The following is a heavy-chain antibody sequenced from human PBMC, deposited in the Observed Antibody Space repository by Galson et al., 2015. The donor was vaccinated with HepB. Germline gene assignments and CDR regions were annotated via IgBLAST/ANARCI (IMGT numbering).Heavy chain of an antibody. V-gene: IGHV3-23*01. CDR3: AKSNLIAISRGGFDP. CDR1: GFTFSSYA. Sequence: SLRLSCAAPGFTFSSYAMSWVRQAPGKGLEWVSAISGSGGSTYYADSVKGRFTISRDNSKNTLYLQMNSLRAEDTAVYYCAKSNLIAISRGGFDPWGQGTLVTVSS. J-gene: IGHJ5*02. CDR2: ISGSGGST. D-gene: IGHD3-3*01.